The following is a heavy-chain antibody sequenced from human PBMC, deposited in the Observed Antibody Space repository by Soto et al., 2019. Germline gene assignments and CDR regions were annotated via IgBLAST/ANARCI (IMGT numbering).Heavy chain of an antibody. CDR3: ARAGTRQQLVHDYYGMDV. V-gene: IGHV3-30-3*01. Sequence: QVQLVESGGGVVQPGRSLRLSCAASGFTFSSYAMHWVRQAPGKGLEWVAVISYDGSNKYYADSVKGRFTISRDNSKNTLYLQMNSLRAEDTAVYYCARAGTRQQLVHDYYGMDVWGQVTTVTVSS. D-gene: IGHD6-13*01. CDR1: GFTFSSYA. J-gene: IGHJ6*02. CDR2: ISYDGSNK.